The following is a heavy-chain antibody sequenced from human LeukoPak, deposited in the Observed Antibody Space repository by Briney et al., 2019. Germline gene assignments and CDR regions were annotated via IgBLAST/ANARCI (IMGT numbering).Heavy chain of an antibody. CDR3: ARAYDVYYDSSGYYYLDY. CDR2: INPSGGST. Sequence: GASVKVSCKASGYTFTSYYMHWVRQAPGQGLEWMGIINPSGGSTSYAQKFQGRVTMTSDTSTSTVYMELSSLRSEDTAAYYCARAYDVYYDSSGYYYLDYWGQGTLVTVSS. J-gene: IGHJ4*02. V-gene: IGHV1-46*01. D-gene: IGHD3-22*01. CDR1: GYTFTSYY.